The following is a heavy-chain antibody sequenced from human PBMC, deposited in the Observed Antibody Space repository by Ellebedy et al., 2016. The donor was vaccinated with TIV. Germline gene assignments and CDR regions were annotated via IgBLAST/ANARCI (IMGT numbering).Heavy chain of an antibody. CDR2: IYPGDSDT. CDR3: ARHETYYYDSSGYPQTGGPPVRFDP. D-gene: IGHD3-22*01. J-gene: IGHJ5*02. V-gene: IGHV5-51*01. Sequence: GESLKISXKGSGYSFTSYWIGWVRQMPGKGLEWMGIIYPGDSDTRYSPSFQGQVTISADKSISTAYLQWSSLKASDTAMYYCARHETYYYDSSGYPQTGGPPVRFDPWGQGTLVTVSS. CDR1: GYSFTSYW.